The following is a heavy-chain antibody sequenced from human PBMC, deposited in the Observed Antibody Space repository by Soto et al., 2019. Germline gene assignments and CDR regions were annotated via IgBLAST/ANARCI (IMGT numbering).Heavy chain of an antibody. CDR2: IYYSGST. CDR3: VGNYVTFNAGYFAY. Sequence: LSLTCTVSGGSISSRGYYWGWIRQPPGKGLEWIGNIYYSGSTYYNPSLKSRVTISVDTSKNQFSLKLSSVTAADTAVYSCVGNYVTFNAGYFAYWGQG. V-gene: IGHV4-39*01. CDR1: GGSISSRGYY. J-gene: IGHJ4*02. D-gene: IGHD3-16*01.